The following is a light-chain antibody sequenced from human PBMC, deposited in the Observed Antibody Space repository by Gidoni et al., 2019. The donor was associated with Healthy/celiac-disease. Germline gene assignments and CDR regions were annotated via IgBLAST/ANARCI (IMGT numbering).Light chain of an antibody. CDR2: DNN. CDR3: QSYDSSLSAWV. Sequence: SVLTQPPSVSCAPGPRVTLACPGRSPNLGAGYDVPWYQQLPGTAPKLLISDNNNRPSGVPDRVSGSKYGTAASLAITGLQAEDEADYYGQSYDSSLSAWVFGGGTKLTVX. J-gene: IGLJ3*02. V-gene: IGLV1-40*01. CDR1: SPNLGAGYD.